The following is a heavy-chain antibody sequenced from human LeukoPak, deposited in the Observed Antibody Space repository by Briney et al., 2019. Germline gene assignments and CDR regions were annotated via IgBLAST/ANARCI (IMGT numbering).Heavy chain of an antibody. CDR1: GFTFSSYT. CDR3: AKGDWIPAAPHY. J-gene: IGHJ4*02. Sequence: GESLRLSCAASGFTFSSYTMSWVRQAPGKGLEWVSAISGSGGSTYYADSVKGRFTISRDNSKNTLYLLMNSLRAEDTAVYYCAKGDWIPAAPHYWGQGTLVTVSS. V-gene: IGHV3-23*01. D-gene: IGHD2-2*01. CDR2: ISGSGGST.